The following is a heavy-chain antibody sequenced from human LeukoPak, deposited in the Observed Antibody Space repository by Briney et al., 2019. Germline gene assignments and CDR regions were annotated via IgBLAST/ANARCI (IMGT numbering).Heavy chain of an antibody. CDR2: MYHSGIT. CDR1: GYSISSGYF. D-gene: IGHD2-21*01. CDR3: ARDGEGFFDY. V-gene: IGHV4-38-2*02. Sequence: PSETLSLTCTVSGYSISSGYFWAWIRQPPGKGLEWIGNMYHSGITYYDPSLKSRVTMSVDTSKNQFSLKLTSVTAADTAVYFCARDGEGFFDYWGQGTLVTVPS. J-gene: IGHJ4*02.